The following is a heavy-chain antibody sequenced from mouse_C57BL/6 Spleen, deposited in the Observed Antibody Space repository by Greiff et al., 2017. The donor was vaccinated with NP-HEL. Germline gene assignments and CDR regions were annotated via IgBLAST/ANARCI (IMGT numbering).Heavy chain of an antibody. CDR1: GYTFTSYG. V-gene: IGHV1-81*01. CDR3: ARDGYGEYYYAMDY. D-gene: IGHD2-2*01. J-gene: IGHJ4*01. Sequence: VKLQESGAELARPGASVKLSCKASGYTFTSYGISWVKQRTGQGLEWIGEIYPRSGNTYYNEKFKGKATLTADKSSSTAYMGLRSLTSEDSAVYFCARDGYGEYYYAMDYWGQGTSVTVSS. CDR2: IYPRSGNT.